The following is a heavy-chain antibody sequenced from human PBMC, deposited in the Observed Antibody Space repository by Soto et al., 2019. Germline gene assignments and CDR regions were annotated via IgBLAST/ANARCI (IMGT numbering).Heavy chain of an antibody. CDR3: ARSFGWYAIDY. CDR1: GDSISSHYF. Sequence: QVLLQESGPGLVQPSGTLSLSCAVSGDSISSHYFWGWVRQPPGKGLEWVGDISHRGSVNYNPSLQSRITLSMEKSKNHFSRRLNSVTAADTAVYYCARSFGWYAIDYWGQGTLVIVSS. CDR2: ISHRGSV. J-gene: IGHJ4*02. D-gene: IGHD6-19*01. V-gene: IGHV4-4*02.